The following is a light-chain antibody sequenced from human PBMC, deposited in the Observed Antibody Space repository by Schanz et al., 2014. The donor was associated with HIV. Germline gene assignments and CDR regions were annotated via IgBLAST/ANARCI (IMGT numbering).Light chain of an antibody. V-gene: IGLV1-44*01. CDR3: ATWVDSLNGFYV. CDR1: SSNIGINT. J-gene: IGLJ1*01. Sequence: QLVLTQPPSASGTPGQRVTISCSGSSSNIGINTVNWYQHLPGTAPKLLIYAGNQRASGVPDRLSGSGSGTSASLVISGLQSQDEADYYCATWVDSLNGFYVFGTGTKLTVL. CDR2: AGN.